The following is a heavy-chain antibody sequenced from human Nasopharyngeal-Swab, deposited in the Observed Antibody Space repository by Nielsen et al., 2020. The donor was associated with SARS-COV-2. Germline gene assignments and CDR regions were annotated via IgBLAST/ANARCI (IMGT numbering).Heavy chain of an antibody. V-gene: IGHV3-30-3*01. D-gene: IGHD3-10*01. CDR2: LSYNGITE. J-gene: IGHJ6*02. CDR1: GLRFDVYS. Sequence: GGSLRLSCAASGLRFDVYSFPWVRQAPGKGLDWVAFLSYNGITEDYADSVKGRFTISRDNSKTILYLEMHSLRVDDTAVYYCARELTLTLARGGRAVDVWGQGTTVPVSS. CDR3: ARELTLTLARGGRAVDV.